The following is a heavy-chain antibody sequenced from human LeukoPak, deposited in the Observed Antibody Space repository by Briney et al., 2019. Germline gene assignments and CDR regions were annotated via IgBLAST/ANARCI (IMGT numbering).Heavy chain of an antibody. Sequence: GGSLRLSCVASGFIFSTYGMHWVRQAPGKGLEWVAFIRNDGSDKYYAVSVKGRFTIYRENSKNTLYLQMNSLRVEDTALYYCAKDRAYGQFLWGNDYWGQGTLVTVSS. V-gene: IGHV3-30*02. D-gene: IGHD2-21*01. CDR3: AKDRAYGQFLWGNDY. CDR1: GFIFSTYG. J-gene: IGHJ4*02. CDR2: IRNDGSDK.